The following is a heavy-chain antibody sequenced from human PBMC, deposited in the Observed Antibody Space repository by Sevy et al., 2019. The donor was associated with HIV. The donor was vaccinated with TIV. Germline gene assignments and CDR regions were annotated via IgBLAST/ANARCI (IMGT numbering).Heavy chain of an antibody. CDR3: APDDGLYSSGWYLLGAFDI. CDR1: GFTFSSYA. CDR2: ISGSGGST. J-gene: IGHJ3*02. D-gene: IGHD6-19*01. Sequence: GGCLRLSCAASGFTFSSYAMSWVRQAPGKGLEWVSAISGSGGSTYYADSVKGRFTISRDNSKNTLYLQMNSLRAEDTAVYNCAPDDGLYSSGWYLLGAFDIWGQGTMVTVSS. V-gene: IGHV3-23*01.